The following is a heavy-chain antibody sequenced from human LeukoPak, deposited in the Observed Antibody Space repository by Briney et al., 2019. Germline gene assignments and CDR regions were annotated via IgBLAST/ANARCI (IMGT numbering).Heavy chain of an antibody. CDR1: GGTFSSYA. D-gene: IGHD4-17*01. CDR2: IIPIFGTA. Sequence: SVNVSCKASGGTFSSYAISWVRQAPGQGLEWMGGIIPIFGTANYAQKFQGRVTITADESTSTAYMELSSLRSEDTAVYYCARGMDYGDYGNAFDIWGQGTMVTVSS. V-gene: IGHV1-69*13. J-gene: IGHJ3*02. CDR3: ARGMDYGDYGNAFDI.